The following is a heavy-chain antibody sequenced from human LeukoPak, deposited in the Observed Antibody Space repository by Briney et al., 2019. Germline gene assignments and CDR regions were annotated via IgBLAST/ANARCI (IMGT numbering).Heavy chain of an antibody. CDR1: GGSISSSSYY. D-gene: IGHD1-1*01. CDR3: ASGYWDDPISTDY. CDR2: IYYSGST. V-gene: IGHV4-39*01. J-gene: IGHJ4*02. Sequence: SETLSLTCTVSGGSISSSSYYWAWIRQPPGNGLEWIGNIYYSGSTYYNPSLKSRVTISVDTSKNQFSLRLSSVTAADTAVYYCASGYWDDPISTDYWGQGTLVTVSS.